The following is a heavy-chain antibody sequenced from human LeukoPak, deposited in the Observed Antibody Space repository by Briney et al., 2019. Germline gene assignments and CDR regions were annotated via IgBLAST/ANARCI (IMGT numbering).Heavy chain of an antibody. V-gene: IGHV3-48*01. Sequence: PGGSLRLSCAASGFTFSSYSMNWVRQAPGKGLEWVSYISSSSSTIYYADSVKGRFTISRDNAKNSLYLQMNSLRAEDTAVYYCARDLWDSSGWYEYWGQGTLVTVSS. CDR2: ISSSSSTI. CDR1: GFTFSSYS. D-gene: IGHD6-19*01. J-gene: IGHJ4*02. CDR3: ARDLWDSSGWYEY.